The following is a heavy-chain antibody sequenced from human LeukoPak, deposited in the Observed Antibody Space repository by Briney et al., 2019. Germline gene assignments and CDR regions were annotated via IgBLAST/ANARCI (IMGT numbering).Heavy chain of an antibody. CDR1: GYTFTSYA. V-gene: IGHV1-69*13. J-gene: IGHJ6*02. CDR3: ARDLRNYYDSSGTYYYYYYGMDV. D-gene: IGHD3-22*01. CDR2: IIPIFGTA. Sequence: SVKVSCKASGYTFTSYAMHWVRQAPGQGLEWMGGIIPIFGTANYAQKFQGRVTITADESTSTAYMELSSLRSEDTAVYYCARDLRNYYDSSGTYYYYYYGMDVWGQGTTVTVSS.